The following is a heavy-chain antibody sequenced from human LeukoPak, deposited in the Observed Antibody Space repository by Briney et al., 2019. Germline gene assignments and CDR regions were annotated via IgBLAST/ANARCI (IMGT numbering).Heavy chain of an antibody. CDR2: INWNGGST. D-gene: IGHD3-3*01. V-gene: IGHV3-20*04. Sequence: GGSLRLSCAASGFTFDDYGMSWVRQAPGKGLEWVSGINWNGGSTGYADSVKGRFTISRDNAKNSLYLQVNSLRAEDTALYYCTRDLERFLERHDAFDIWGQGTMVTVSS. J-gene: IGHJ3*02. CDR1: GFTFDDYG. CDR3: TRDLERFLERHDAFDI.